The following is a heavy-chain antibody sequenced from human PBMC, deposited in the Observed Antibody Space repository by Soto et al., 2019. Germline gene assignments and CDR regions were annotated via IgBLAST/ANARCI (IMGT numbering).Heavy chain of an antibody. J-gene: IGHJ4*02. V-gene: IGHV3-21*01. CDR3: ARVKKTGNYGDFDN. D-gene: IGHD3-10*01. CDR1: GFTFSSYS. Sequence: VGSLRLSCAASGFTFSSYSMDWVRQAPGRGLEWVSSISSSSSYIYYADSVKGRFTISRDNAKNSLYLQMNSLRAEDTAVYYCARVKKTGNYGDFDNWGQGTTVTVSS. CDR2: ISSSSSYI.